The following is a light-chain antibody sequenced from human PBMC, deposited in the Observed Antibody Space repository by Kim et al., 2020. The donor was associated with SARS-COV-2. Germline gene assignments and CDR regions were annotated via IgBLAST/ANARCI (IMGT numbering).Light chain of an antibody. CDR1: QSVSSN. J-gene: IGKJ1*01. CDR3: QQYNNWRPWT. Sequence: SPGERATLSCRASQSVSSNLAWYQQKPGQAPRLLIYGASTRATGIPARFSGSGSGTEFTHTISSLQSEDFAVYYCQQYNNWRPWTFGQGTKVDIK. CDR2: GAS. V-gene: IGKV3-15*01.